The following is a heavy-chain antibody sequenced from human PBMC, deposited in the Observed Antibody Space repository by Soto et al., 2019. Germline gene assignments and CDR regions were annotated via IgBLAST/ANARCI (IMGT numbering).Heavy chain of an antibody. V-gene: IGHV3-23*01. CDR1: GFTFSSYA. CDR3: AKTGNGWFSAFDI. D-gene: IGHD6-19*01. J-gene: IGHJ3*02. Sequence: EVQLLESGGGLVQPGGSLRLSCAASGFTFSSYAMSWVRQAPGKGLEWVSAISGSGGTTYYADSVKGRFTFSRDNSKNTMHLQMNSLRAEDTAVYYCAKTGNGWFSAFDIWGQGTMVTVSS. CDR2: ISGSGGTT.